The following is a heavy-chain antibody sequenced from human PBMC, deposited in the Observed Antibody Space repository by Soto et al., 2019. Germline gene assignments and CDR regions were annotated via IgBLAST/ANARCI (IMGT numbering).Heavy chain of an antibody. V-gene: IGHV1-46*01. CDR1: GYTFTSYY. D-gene: IGHD6-25*01. Sequence: GASVKVSCKASGYTFTSYYMHWVRQAPGQGLEWMGIINPSGGSASYAQKFQGRVTMTRDTSTSTVYMELSSLRSEDTAVYYCARYLAAAVKRYYYYGMDVWGQGTTVTVSS. CDR3: ARYLAAAVKRYYYYGMDV. CDR2: INPSGGSA. J-gene: IGHJ6*02.